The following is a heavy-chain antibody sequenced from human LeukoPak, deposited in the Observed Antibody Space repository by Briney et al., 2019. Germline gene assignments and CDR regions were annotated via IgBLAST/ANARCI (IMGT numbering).Heavy chain of an antibody. CDR2: IYNSGST. Sequence: SETLSLTCTVSGSSISTYYWSWIRKPPGKGLEWIGHIYNSGSTNYSPSLKSRVTISVDTSKNQFSLKLSSVTAADTAVYYCARFKRAGGWSYFDYWGQGTLVTVSS. V-gene: IGHV4-59*01. J-gene: IGHJ4*02. CDR3: ARFKRAGGWSYFDY. CDR1: GSSISTYY. D-gene: IGHD6-19*01.